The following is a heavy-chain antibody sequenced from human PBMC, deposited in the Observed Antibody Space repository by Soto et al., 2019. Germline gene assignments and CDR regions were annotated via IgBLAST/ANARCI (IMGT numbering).Heavy chain of an antibody. CDR2: IFSSGST. CDR1: GDSISSFY. CDR3: ARVGYCSSTPCWPIGYFEY. J-gene: IGHJ4*02. V-gene: IGHV4-59*01. Sequence: QVQLQESGPGLVKPSETLSPTCTVSGDSISSFYWTWIRQPPGKGLEWVGYIFSSGSTNYNPSLKSRVTISVDTSENQFSLKLTSVTAADTAVYYCARVGYCSSTPCWPIGYFEYWGQGTLVTVSS. D-gene: IGHD2-2*01.